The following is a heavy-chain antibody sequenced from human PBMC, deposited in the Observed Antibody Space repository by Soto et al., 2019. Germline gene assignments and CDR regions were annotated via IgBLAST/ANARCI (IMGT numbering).Heavy chain of an antibody. CDR3: AKAISGWYYDY. J-gene: IGHJ4*02. CDR1: GFTFSSYA. D-gene: IGHD6-19*01. CDR2: ISYDGSNK. Sequence: QVQLVESGGGVVQPGRSLRLSCAASGFTFSSYAMHWVRQAPGKGLEWVAVISYDGSNKYYADSVKGRFTISRDNSKNTLYLPMNRLRAEDTAVYYCAKAISGWYYDYWGQGTLVTVSS. V-gene: IGHV3-30*18.